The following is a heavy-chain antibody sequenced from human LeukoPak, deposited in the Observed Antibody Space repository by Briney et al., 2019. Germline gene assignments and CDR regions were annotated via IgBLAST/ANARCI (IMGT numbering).Heavy chain of an antibody. CDR3: ARGYSNLHDDSSGYYIDY. V-gene: IGHV3-53*01. Sequence: GGSLRLSCAASGLTVSSNYMSWVRQAPGRGLEWVSVIYSGDNTYYADSVKGQFTISRDNSKNTLYLQMNSLRAEDTAVYYCARGYSNLHDDSSGYYIDYWGQGTLVTVSS. D-gene: IGHD3-22*01. CDR2: IYSGDNT. J-gene: IGHJ4*02. CDR1: GLTVSSNY.